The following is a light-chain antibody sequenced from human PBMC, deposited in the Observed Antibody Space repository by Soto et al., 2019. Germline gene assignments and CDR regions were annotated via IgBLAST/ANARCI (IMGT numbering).Light chain of an antibody. CDR1: SSDVGGYNY. CDR3: SSYGGSNNFVV. CDR2: DVN. V-gene: IGLV2-8*01. J-gene: IGLJ2*01. Sequence: QSVLTQPPSASGSPGQSVTISCTGTSSDVGGYNYVSWYQQHPGKAPKLMIYDVNKRPSGVPDRFSGSKSGNTASLTVSGLQAEDEADHYCSSYGGSNNFVVFGGGTKLTVL.